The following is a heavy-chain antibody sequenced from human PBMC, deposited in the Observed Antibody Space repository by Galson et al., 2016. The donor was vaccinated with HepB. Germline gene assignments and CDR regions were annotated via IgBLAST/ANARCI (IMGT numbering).Heavy chain of an antibody. J-gene: IGHJ4*02. CDR3: ARAAVPGSRGAPTDFFDY. V-gene: IGHV3-33*08. Sequence: SLRLSCAASGVTVSHNYMNWVRQAPGKGLEWVAVIWYDGGYEYYADSVKGRFTISRDNSRSTLYLQMNSLRVEDTAVYHRARAAVPGSRGAPTDFFDYWGQGTLVTVSS. CDR1: GVTVSHNY. CDR2: IWYDGGYE. D-gene: IGHD3-10*01.